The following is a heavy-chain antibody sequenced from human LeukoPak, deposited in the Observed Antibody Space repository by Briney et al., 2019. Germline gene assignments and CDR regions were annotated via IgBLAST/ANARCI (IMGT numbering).Heavy chain of an antibody. CDR1: GYSISSGYY. V-gene: IGHV4-38-2*01. D-gene: IGHD6-13*01. J-gene: IGHJ4*02. CDR2: IYHSGST. Sequence: PSGTLSLTCAVAGYSISSGYYWGWIRQPPGKGLEWIGSIYHSGSTYYNPSLKSRVTISVDTSKSQFSLKLSSVTAADTAVYYCARPYSSSWYYYDYCGQGTLVTVSS. CDR3: ARPYSSSWYYYDY.